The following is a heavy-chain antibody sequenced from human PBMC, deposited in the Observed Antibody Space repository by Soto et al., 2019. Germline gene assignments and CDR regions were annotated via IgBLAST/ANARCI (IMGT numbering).Heavy chain of an antibody. D-gene: IGHD5-18*01. J-gene: IGHJ5*02. CDR1: GFSLTTAGMG. Sequence: QVTLKESGPVLVKPTETLTLTCTVSGFSLTTAGMGVSWIRQPPGKALEWLAHIFSRGAKSYTTSLKSRLTLPKDTSKKQVVLTMTNMEPMDTATYYGTRSISMTASADNWSDPWGQGATVTVSS. CDR2: IFSRGAK. CDR3: TRSISMTASADNWSDP. V-gene: IGHV2-26*01.